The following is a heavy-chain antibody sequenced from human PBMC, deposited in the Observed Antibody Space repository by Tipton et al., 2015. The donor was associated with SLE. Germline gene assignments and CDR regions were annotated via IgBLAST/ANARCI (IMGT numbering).Heavy chain of an antibody. CDR2: INYRGDA. D-gene: IGHD3-16*02. CDR3: ARHLGELSLFDY. Sequence: TLSLTCAVYGGSFSGYYWSWIRQSPGKGLEWIGEINYRGDANYNPSLKSRVTISVDTSKNQFSLKLSSVTAADTAVFYCARHLGELSLFDYWGQGTLVTVSS. J-gene: IGHJ4*02. CDR1: GGSFSGYY. V-gene: IGHV4-34*01.